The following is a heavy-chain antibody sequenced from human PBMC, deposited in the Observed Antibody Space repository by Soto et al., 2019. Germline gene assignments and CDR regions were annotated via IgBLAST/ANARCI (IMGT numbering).Heavy chain of an antibody. D-gene: IGHD2-2*01. V-gene: IGHV3-23*01. CDR3: AKTYLDI. CDR1: GFTFSNYA. Sequence: GGSLRLSCAASGFTFSNYAMTWIRQASGKGLEWVSAISGSGRTTYYADAVKGRFTISRDNSKNTLYLQMDSLTVEDTAVYYCAKTYLDIWGQGTMVTVSS. J-gene: IGHJ3*02. CDR2: ISGSGRTT.